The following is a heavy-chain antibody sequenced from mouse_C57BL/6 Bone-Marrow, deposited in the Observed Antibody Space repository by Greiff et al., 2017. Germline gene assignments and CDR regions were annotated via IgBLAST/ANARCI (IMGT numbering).Heavy chain of an antibody. CDR3: TTSIYYGNPYYFDY. CDR2: IDPENGDT. D-gene: IGHD2-1*01. CDR1: GFNIKDDY. V-gene: IGHV14-4*01. J-gene: IGHJ2*01. Sequence: VQLQQSGAELVRPGASVKLSCTASGFNIKDDYMHWVKQRPEQGLEWIGWIDPENGDTEYASKFQGKATITADTSSNTAYLQLSSLTSEDTAVYYCTTSIYYGNPYYFDYWGQGTTPTVSS.